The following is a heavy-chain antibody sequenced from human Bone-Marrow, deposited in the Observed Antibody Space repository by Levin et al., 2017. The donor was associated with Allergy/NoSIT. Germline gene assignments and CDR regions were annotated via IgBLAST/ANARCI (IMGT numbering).Heavy chain of an antibody. V-gene: IGHV3-30*18. Sequence: GGSLRLSCAASGFTFSSYGMHWVRQAPGKGLEWVAVISYDGSNKYYADSVKGRFTISRDNSKNTLYLQMNSLRAEDTAVYYCAKDQFTMVRGWGMDVWGQGTTVTVSS. J-gene: IGHJ6*02. CDR2: ISYDGSNK. CDR3: AKDQFTMVRGWGMDV. D-gene: IGHD3-10*01. CDR1: GFTFSSYG.